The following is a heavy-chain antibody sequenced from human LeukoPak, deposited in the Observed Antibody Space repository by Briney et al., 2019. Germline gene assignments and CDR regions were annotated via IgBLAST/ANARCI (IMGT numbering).Heavy chain of an antibody. CDR2: IIPIFGTA. CDR3: ARDRTTVVTIDAFDI. V-gene: IGHV1-69*13. CDR1: GGTFSSYA. Sequence: GASVKVSCKASGGTFSSYAISWVRQAPGQGLEWMGGIIPIFGTANYAQKFQGRVTITADESTSTAYMELSSLRSEDTAVYYCARDRTTVVTIDAFDIWGQGTMVTVSS. J-gene: IGHJ3*02. D-gene: IGHD4-23*01.